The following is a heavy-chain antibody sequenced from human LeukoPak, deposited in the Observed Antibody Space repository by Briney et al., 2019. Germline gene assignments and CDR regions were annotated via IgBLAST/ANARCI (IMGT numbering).Heavy chain of an antibody. CDR1: GYTFTSYG. V-gene: IGHV1-18*01. D-gene: IGHD3-22*01. CDR3: ARDPEHYDSSGYDRFDY. J-gene: IGHJ4*02. CDR2: ISAYNGNT. Sequence: ASVKVSCKASGYTFTSYGISWVRQAPGQGLEWMGWISAYNGNTNYAQKLQGRVTMTTDTSTSTAYMELRSLRSDDTAVYYCARDPEHYDSSGYDRFDYWGQGTLVTVSS.